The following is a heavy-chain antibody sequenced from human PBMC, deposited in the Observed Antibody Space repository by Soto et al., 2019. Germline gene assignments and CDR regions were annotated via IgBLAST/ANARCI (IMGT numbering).Heavy chain of an antibody. D-gene: IGHD4-4*01. CDR3: ASFFSNSGVDYTFDL. CDR1: GGSISSNDYY. J-gene: IGHJ3*01. V-gene: IGHV4-30-4*01. CDR2: IFYGGGT. Sequence: QVQLQESGPGLVEPSQTLSLTCTVSGGSISSNDYYWNWIRQAPGKRPEWIAYIFYGGGTYYNPSLKSRATISVATSKTQFSLKLSSVTAAATAVYYCASFFSNSGVDYTFDLCGQGTMVTVSS.